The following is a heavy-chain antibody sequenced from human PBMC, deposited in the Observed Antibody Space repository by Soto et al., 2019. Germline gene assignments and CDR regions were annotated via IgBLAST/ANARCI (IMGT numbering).Heavy chain of an antibody. V-gene: IGHV4-30-4*01. CDR3: ARAGDMVLVPAARGFDY. J-gene: IGHJ4*02. D-gene: IGHD2-2*01. Sequence: SETLSLTCTVSGGSISSGDYYWSWIRQPPGKGLEWIGYIYYSGSTYYNPSLKSRVTISVDTSKNQFSLKLSSVTAADTAVYYCARAGDMVLVPAARGFDYWGQGTLVTVS. CDR1: GGSISSGDYY. CDR2: IYYSGST.